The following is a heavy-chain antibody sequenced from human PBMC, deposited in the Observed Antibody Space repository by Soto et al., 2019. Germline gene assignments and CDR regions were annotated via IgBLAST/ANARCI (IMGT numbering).Heavy chain of an antibody. CDR2: ISGSGGST. V-gene: IGHV3-23*01. D-gene: IGHD5-18*01. Sequence: EVQLLESGGGLVQPGGSLRLSCAASGFTFSSYAMSWVRQAPGKGLEWVSAISGSGGSTYYADSVKGRFTISRDNSKNPLYLQMNSLRAEDTAVYYCSSTSTAMVTFYFDYWGQGTLVTVSS. J-gene: IGHJ4*02. CDR3: SSTSTAMVTFYFDY. CDR1: GFTFSSYA.